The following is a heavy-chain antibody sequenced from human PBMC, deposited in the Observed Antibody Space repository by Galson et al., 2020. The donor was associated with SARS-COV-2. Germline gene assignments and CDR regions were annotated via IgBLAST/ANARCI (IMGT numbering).Heavy chain of an antibody. D-gene: IGHD3-16*01. CDR3: ARDPRAYDNALLYYGVDV. CDR2: IHHGRSP. CDR1: GVSITSNNW. J-gene: IGHJ6*02. Sequence: SETLSLTCAVSGVSITSNNWWIWVRQTPGRGLEWIGEIHHGRSPNYNPSLRSRVTISIDTSKNQFSLRLNSVTAADTAVYFCARDPRAYDNALLYYGVDVWGQGTSVTVTS. V-gene: IGHV4-4*02.